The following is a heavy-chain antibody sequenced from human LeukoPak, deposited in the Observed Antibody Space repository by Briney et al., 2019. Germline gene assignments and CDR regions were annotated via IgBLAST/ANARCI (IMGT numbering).Heavy chain of an antibody. V-gene: IGHV4-30-4*08. CDR3: ARLGGAAHFDY. CDR1: GDSISSGDYY. D-gene: IGHD2-15*01. CDR2: IYYSGST. Sequence: PSQTLSLTCTVSGDSISSGDYYWSWIRQPAGKGLKWIGYIYYSGSTNYNPSPKSRVTILIHRSKNQFSLKLSSVTAADTAVYYCARLGGAAHFDYWGQGILVTVSS. J-gene: IGHJ4*02.